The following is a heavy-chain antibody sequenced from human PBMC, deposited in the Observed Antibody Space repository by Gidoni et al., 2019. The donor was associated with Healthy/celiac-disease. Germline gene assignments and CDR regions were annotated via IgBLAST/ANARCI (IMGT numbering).Heavy chain of an antibody. Sequence: QVQLVESGGGVVQPGRSLRLSCAASGFTFSSYGMHWVRQAPGKGLEWVAVRWYDGSNKYYADSVKGRFTISRDNSKNTLYLQMNSLRAEDTAVYYCARARIGLDAFDIWGQGTMVTVSS. CDR3: ARARIGLDAFDI. V-gene: IGHV3-33*01. CDR1: GFTFSSYG. CDR2: RWYDGSNK. J-gene: IGHJ3*02.